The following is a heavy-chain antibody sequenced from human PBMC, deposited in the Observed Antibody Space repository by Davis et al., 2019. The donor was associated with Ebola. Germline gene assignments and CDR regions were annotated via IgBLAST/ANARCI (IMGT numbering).Heavy chain of an antibody. CDR1: GGTFSSYT. Sequence: SVKVSCKASGGTFSSYTISWVRQAPGQGLEWMGGIIPIFGTANYAQKFQGRVTITADESTSTAYMELSSLRSEDTAVYYCARAVGDYGDYDTYYYGMDVWGKGTTVTVSS. V-gene: IGHV1-69*13. J-gene: IGHJ6*04. D-gene: IGHD4-17*01. CDR2: IIPIFGTA. CDR3: ARAVGDYGDYDTYYYGMDV.